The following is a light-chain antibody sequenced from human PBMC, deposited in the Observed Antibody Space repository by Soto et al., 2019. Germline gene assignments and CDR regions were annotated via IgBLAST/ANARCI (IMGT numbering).Light chain of an antibody. J-gene: IGKJ5*01. Sequence: EIVMTQSPATLSVSTGERATLSCRASQRVSSNLAWYQQKPGQAPRLLIYGASTRATGIPARFSGIRSATDFTLTISSLQSEDFALYYCQQYNNWPPTFGQGTRLEIK. CDR1: QRVSSN. V-gene: IGKV3-15*01. CDR2: GAS. CDR3: QQYNNWPPT.